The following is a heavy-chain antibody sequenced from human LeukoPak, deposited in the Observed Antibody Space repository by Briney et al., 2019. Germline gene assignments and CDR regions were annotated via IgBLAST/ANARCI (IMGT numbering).Heavy chain of an antibody. Sequence: SETLSLTCIVSGGSISSGGYYWSWIRQHPGKGLEWIGYIYYSGSAYYNPSLKSRVTILVDTSENQFSLKLSSVTAADTAVYYCARVNYGSATKEDYWGQGTLVTVSS. V-gene: IGHV4-31*03. CDR2: IYYSGSA. CDR3: ARVNYGSATKEDY. J-gene: IGHJ4*02. D-gene: IGHD3-10*01. CDR1: GGSISSGGYY.